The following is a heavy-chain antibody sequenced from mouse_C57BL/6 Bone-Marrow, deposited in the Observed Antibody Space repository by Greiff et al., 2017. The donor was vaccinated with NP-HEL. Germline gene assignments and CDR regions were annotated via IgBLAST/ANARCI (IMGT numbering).Heavy chain of an antibody. CDR2: IYPGSGST. CDR1: GYTFTSYW. J-gene: IGHJ1*03. CDR3: ARKYYGSSPSYWYFDV. Sequence: QVQLQQPGAELVKPGASVKMSCKASGYTFTSYWITWVKQRPGQGLEWIGDIYPGSGSTNYNEKFKSKATLTVDTSSSTAYMQLSSLTSEDSAVYYCARKYYGSSPSYWYFDVWGTGNTVTVSS. V-gene: IGHV1-55*01. D-gene: IGHD1-1*01.